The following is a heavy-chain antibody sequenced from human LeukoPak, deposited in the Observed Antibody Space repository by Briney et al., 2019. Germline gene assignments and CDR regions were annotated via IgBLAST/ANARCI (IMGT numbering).Heavy chain of an antibody. CDR3: ARHLRARPFDF. V-gene: IGHV5-51*01. Sequence: GESLNISCKSSGYSFTSYWIGWVRQMPGKGLEWMGIIYPGDSETRYSPSLQGKVNISVYKSNTAVYLQWSSLKASDAAMYYCARHLRARPFDFWGQGTLVTVYS. CDR1: GYSFTSYW. J-gene: IGHJ4*02. CDR2: IYPGDSET.